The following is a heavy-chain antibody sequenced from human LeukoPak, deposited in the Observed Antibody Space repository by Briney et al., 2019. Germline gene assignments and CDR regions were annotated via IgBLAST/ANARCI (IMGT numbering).Heavy chain of an antibody. CDR3: ARDLKGGYYYFDY. CDR2: ISSTGSTI. Sequence: PGGSLRLSCAASGFTFSDYYKSWIRQAPGKGLEWVSYISSTGSTIYYADSVKGRFTISRDNAKNSLYLQMNSLRAEDTAVYYCARDLKGGYYYFDYWGQGTLVTVSS. V-gene: IGHV3-11*04. J-gene: IGHJ4*02. CDR1: GFTFSDYY. D-gene: IGHD3-10*01.